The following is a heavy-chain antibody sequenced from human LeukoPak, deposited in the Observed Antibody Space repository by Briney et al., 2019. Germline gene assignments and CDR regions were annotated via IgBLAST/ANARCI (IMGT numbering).Heavy chain of an antibody. CDR3: AKDRYLYHYDSSGYYDY. V-gene: IGHV3-30*02. CDR1: GFTFSSYG. CDR2: IRYDGSNK. Sequence: TGGSLRLSCGASGFTFSSYGMHWVRQAPGKGLEWVAFIRYDGSNKYYADSVKGRFTISRDNSKNTLYLQMNSLRAEDTAVYYCAKDRYLYHYDSSGYYDYWGQGTLVTVSS. J-gene: IGHJ4*02. D-gene: IGHD3-22*01.